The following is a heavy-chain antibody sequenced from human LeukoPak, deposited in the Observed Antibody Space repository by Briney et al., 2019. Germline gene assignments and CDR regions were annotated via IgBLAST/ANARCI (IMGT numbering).Heavy chain of an antibody. CDR2: MNPNSGNT. Sequence: GASVKVSCKAPGYTFTSYDINWVRQATGQGLEWMGWMNPNSGNTGYAQKFQGRVTMTRNTSISTAYMELSSLRSEDTAVYYCARGAVVPSYYYYGMDVWGQGTTVTVSS. D-gene: IGHD4-23*01. J-gene: IGHJ6*02. V-gene: IGHV1-8*01. CDR3: ARGAVVPSYYYYGMDV. CDR1: GYTFTSYD.